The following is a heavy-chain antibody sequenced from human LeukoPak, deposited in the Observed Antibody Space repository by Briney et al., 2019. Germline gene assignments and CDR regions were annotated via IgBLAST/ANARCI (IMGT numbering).Heavy chain of an antibody. V-gene: IGHV3-33*01. J-gene: IGHJ4*02. CDR2: IWYDGSNK. CDR3: ARDAYYYGSGSYVDE. Sequence: SGGSLRLSCAVSGFTFSSYGMHWVRQAPGKGLEWVAVIWYDGSNKFYADSVKGRFTISRDNSKNTLYLQMNSLRAEDTAVYYCARDAYYYGSGSYVDEWGQGTLVTVSS. CDR1: GFTFSSYG. D-gene: IGHD3-10*01.